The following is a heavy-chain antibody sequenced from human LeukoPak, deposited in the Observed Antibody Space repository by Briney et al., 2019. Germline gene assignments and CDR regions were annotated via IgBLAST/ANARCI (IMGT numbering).Heavy chain of an antibody. J-gene: IGHJ4*02. V-gene: IGHV3-30*18. Sequence: GGSLRLSCAASGFTFSSYGMHWVRQAPGKGLEWVAVISYDGSNKYYADSVKGRFTISRDNSKNTLYLQMNSLRAEDTAVYSCAKESLGRGSSYGSYFDCWGQGTLVTVSS. D-gene: IGHD1-26*01. CDR1: GFTFSSYG. CDR3: AKESLGRGSSYGSYFDC. CDR2: ISYDGSNK.